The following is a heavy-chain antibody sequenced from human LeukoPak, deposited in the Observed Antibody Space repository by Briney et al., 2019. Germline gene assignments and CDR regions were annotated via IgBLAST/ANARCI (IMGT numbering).Heavy chain of an antibody. V-gene: IGHV3-53*01. D-gene: IGHD5-12*01. Sequence: GGSLRLSCAASGFTVSSNYMSWVRQAPGKGLEWVSVIYSGGSTYYADSVKRRFTISRDNTKNTLYLQMNSRRAEDTAVYYCARGRGYSGYVDYWGQGTLVTVSS. CDR2: IYSGGST. CDR3: ARGRGYSGYVDY. CDR1: GFTVSSNY. J-gene: IGHJ4*02.